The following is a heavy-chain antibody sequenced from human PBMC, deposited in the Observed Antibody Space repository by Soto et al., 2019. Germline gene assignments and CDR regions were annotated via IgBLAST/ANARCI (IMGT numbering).Heavy chain of an antibody. CDR1: GGSFSSSNDY. V-gene: IGHV4-39*07. J-gene: IGHJ4*02. CDR2: IYYGGST. D-gene: IGHD4-17*01. Sequence: PSETLSLTSTVSGGSFSSSNDYWVWIRQPPGKGLEWIGSIYYGGSTYYNSSLQSRVTISVDTSKNQFSLKLSSVTAADTAVYYCARSFGTGYGGNSFGAYWGQGTLVTVS. CDR3: ARSFGTGYGGNSFGAY.